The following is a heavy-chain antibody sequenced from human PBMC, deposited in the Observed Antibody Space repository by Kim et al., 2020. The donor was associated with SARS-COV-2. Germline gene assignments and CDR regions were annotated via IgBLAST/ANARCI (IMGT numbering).Heavy chain of an antibody. CDR3: ARYFDSSSWDFDY. J-gene: IGHJ4*02. Sequence: NYARKLQGRVTMTTDTSTSTAYMELRSLRSDDTAVYYCARYFDSSSWDFDYWGQGTLVTVSS. V-gene: IGHV1-18*01. D-gene: IGHD6-13*01.